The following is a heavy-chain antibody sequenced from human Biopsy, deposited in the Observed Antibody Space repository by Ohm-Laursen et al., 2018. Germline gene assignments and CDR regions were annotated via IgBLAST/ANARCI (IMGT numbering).Heavy chain of an antibody. Sequence: SETLSLTCTVSGASMTGYLWTWVRQPAGKGLEWIGHIYTIGDTTYNPSLESRVTMSLDTSKNQFSLKMTSLTAADTAVYFCAREDEGLLRALDLWGQGTMVTVSS. D-gene: IGHD3-3*01. J-gene: IGHJ3*01. CDR3: AREDEGLLRALDL. CDR2: IYTIGDT. V-gene: IGHV4-4*07. CDR1: GASMTGYL.